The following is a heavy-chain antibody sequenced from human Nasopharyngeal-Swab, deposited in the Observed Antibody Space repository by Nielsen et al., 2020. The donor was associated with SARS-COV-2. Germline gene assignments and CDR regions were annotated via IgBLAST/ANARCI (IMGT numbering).Heavy chain of an antibody. D-gene: IGHD3-9*01. Sequence: ASVKVSCKASGYTFSRHGLLWVRQAPGQGLEWLGWITSYNGNTNYAQQFQGRVTVTTDTSTSTGYMELRSLRSDDTAVYYCARVTGNDWFSDYWGRGTLVTVSS. J-gene: IGHJ4*02. CDR3: ARVTGNDWFSDY. CDR2: ITSYNGNT. CDR1: GYTFSRHG. V-gene: IGHV1-18*01.